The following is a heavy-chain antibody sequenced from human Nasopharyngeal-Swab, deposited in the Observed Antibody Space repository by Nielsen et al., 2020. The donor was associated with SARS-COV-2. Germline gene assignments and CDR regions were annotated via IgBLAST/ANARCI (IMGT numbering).Heavy chain of an antibody. CDR1: GFTFSSYE. D-gene: IGHD6-13*01. Sequence: GESLKISCAASGFTFSSYEMNWVRQAPGKGLEWVSYISSSGSTIYYADSVKGRFTISRDNAKNSLYLQMNSLRAEDTALYYCAKVDSSSWYEGDYSDYWGQGTLVTVSS. V-gene: IGHV3-48*03. CDR2: ISSSGSTI. J-gene: IGHJ4*02. CDR3: AKVDSSSWYEGDYSDY.